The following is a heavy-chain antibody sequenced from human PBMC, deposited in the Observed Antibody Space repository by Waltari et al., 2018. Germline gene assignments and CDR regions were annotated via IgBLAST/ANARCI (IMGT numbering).Heavy chain of an antibody. Sequence: QVNLVQSGAEVKKPGSSVKVSCKVSGGTFSSNAFSWVRQAPGQGLEWMGGIIPILDMSNRAQKFQGRVTITADKSTSTVYMELSSLRYEDTAVYYCAREKTTYCGGDCHSNWLDPWGQGTLVTVSS. V-gene: IGHV1-69*10. CDR2: IIPILDMS. CDR1: GGTFSSNA. J-gene: IGHJ5*02. CDR3: AREKTTYCGGDCHSNWLDP. D-gene: IGHD2-21*02.